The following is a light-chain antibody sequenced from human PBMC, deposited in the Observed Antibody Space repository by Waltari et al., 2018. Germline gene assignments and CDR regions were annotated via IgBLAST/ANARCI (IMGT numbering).Light chain of an antibody. CDR2: RGS. V-gene: IGKV2-30*01. Sequence: DVVLTQSPLSLPVALGRTASISCRSSHSLVSSDGNTILNLFQQRPGQSPRRLIYRGSNRDYGVPDRFSGSGSGTDFTLNISRVEAENVGVYYCMQGTHLACTFGQGTKVEIK. J-gene: IGKJ1*01. CDR3: MQGTHLACT. CDR1: HSLVSSDGNTI.